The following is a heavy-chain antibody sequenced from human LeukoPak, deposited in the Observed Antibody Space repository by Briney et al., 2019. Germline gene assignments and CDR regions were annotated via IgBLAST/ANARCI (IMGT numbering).Heavy chain of an antibody. D-gene: IGHD6-13*01. CDR3: ARAFMVAAGTGPFDY. Sequence: PGGSLRLSCAASGFTFSSYAMSWVRQAPGKGLEWVSAISGSGGSTYYADFVKGRFTISRDNAKNSLYLQMSSLRAEDTAVYFCARAFMVAAGTGPFDYWGQGTPVTVSS. CDR2: ISGSGGST. CDR1: GFTFSSYA. V-gene: IGHV3-23*01. J-gene: IGHJ4*02.